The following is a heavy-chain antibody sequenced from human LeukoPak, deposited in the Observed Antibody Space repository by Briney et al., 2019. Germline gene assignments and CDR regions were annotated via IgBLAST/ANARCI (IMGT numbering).Heavy chain of an antibody. CDR3: AKDRGYSFDY. CDR2: IRYDGSTK. Sequence: GGSPRLSCAASGFTFSNYGMHWVRQAPGKGLEWVAFIRYDGSTKYSADSVKGRFTISRDNSKNTLYLQMNSLRAEDTAVYYCAKDRGYSFDYWGQGTLVTVSS. D-gene: IGHD5-18*01. V-gene: IGHV3-30*02. CDR1: GFTFSNYG. J-gene: IGHJ4*02.